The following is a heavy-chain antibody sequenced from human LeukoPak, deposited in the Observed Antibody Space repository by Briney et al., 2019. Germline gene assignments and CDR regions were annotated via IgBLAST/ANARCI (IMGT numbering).Heavy chain of an antibody. CDR1: GFTVSSNY. D-gene: IGHD7-27*01. J-gene: IGHJ3*02. CDR2: INSAGNA. V-gene: IGHV3-66*01. Sequence: GGSLRLSCAASGFTVSSNYMNWVRQAPGKGLEWASVINSAGNAYYADSVKGRFTISRDNSKNTLYLQMNSLRAEDTAVYYCAAWGPFDIHAFDIWGQGTMVTVSS. CDR3: AAWGPFDIHAFDI.